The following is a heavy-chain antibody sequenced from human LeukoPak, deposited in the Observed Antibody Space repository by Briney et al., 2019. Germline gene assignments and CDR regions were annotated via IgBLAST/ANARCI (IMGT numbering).Heavy chain of an antibody. Sequence: GGSLRLSCAASGFTVSSNYMSWVRQAPGKGLEWVSVIYSGGSTYYADSVKGRFTISRDNSKNTLYLQMNSLRAEDTAVYYCATDHTSIEAAEGYYYMDVWGKGTTVTISS. CDR2: IYSGGST. CDR3: ATDHTSIEAAEGYYYMDV. V-gene: IGHV3-66*01. CDR1: GFTVSSNY. D-gene: IGHD6-13*01. J-gene: IGHJ6*03.